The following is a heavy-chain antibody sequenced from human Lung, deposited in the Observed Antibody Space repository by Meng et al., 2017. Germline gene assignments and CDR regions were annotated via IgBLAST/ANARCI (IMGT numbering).Heavy chain of an antibody. V-gene: IGHV4-34*01. CDR1: GGSFSDYY. CDR3: ARGPTTMAHDFDY. D-gene: IGHD4-11*01. Sequence: QVPLQQWGGGWLNPSKSLSTACVVAGGSFSDYYWSWIRQPPGKGLEWIGEINHSGSTNYNPSLESRATISVDTSQNNLSLKLSSVTAADSAVYYCARGPTTMAHDFDYWGQGTLVTVSS. J-gene: IGHJ4*02. CDR2: INHSGST.